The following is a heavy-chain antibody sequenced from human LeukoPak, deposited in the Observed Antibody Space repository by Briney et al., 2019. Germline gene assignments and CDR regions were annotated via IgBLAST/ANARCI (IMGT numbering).Heavy chain of an antibody. CDR1: GDTFTSYG. CDR3: ARQVDTTMALPDY. CDR2: ISTYNYNT. Sequence: SSVKVSCKTSGDTFTSYGVSWVRQAPGQRLEWMGWISTYNYNTNYAQKFRGRVTLTKDTSTSTVYMELRSLRSDDTAIYYCARQVDTTMALPDYWGQGTLVTVSS. D-gene: IGHD5-18*01. J-gene: IGHJ4*02. V-gene: IGHV1-18*01.